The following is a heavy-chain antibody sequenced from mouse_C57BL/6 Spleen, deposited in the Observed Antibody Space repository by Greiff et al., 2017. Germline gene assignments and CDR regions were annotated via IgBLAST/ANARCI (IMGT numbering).Heavy chain of an antibody. CDR3: AREGSRRGFAY. D-gene: IGHD1-1*02. CDR2: IYPRDGST. Sequence: VKLMESGPELVKPGASVKLSCKASGYTFTSYDINWVKQRPGQGLEWIGWIYPRDGSTKYNEKFKGEATLTVDTSSSTAYMELHSLTSEDSAVYFCAREGSRRGFAYWGQGTLVTVSA. J-gene: IGHJ3*01. V-gene: IGHV1-85*01. CDR1: GYTFTSYD.